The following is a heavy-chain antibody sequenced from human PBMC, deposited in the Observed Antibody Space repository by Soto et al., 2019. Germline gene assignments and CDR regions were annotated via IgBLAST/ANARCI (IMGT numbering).Heavy chain of an antibody. Sequence: EVQLLESGGGLVQPGGSLRLACTASGFTFSNLAITWGRQAPGEGLGWGSTIDAGGGSTHYADSGKARFPISRDNSKNTLYLQMNSLRAEDTAVYYCAILNPASGSYWGPGSLITVSS. D-gene: IGHD2-2*01. CDR3: AILNPASGSY. V-gene: IGHV3-23*01. J-gene: IGHJ4*02. CDR2: IDAGGGST. CDR1: GFTFSNLA.